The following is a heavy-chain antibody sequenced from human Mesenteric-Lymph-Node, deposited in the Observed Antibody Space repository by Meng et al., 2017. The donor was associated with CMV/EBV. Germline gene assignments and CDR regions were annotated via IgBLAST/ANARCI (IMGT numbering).Heavy chain of an antibody. V-gene: IGHV3-66*01. Sequence: GESLKISCAVSGFTVSRNYMSWVRQAPGKGLEWVSVIYAGGATYYADSVKGRFTISRDNSKNTVYLQMDSLRAEDTAVYYCARDSLIGVVKNYGMDVWGQGTTVTVSS. CDR3: ARDSLIGVVKNYGMDV. CDR2: IYAGGAT. J-gene: IGHJ6*02. CDR1: GFTVSRNY. D-gene: IGHD3-3*01.